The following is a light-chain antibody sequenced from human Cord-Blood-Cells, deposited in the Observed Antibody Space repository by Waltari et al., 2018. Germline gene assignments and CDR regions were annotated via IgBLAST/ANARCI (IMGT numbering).Light chain of an antibody. Sequence: QSALTQPASVSGSPGQSITISCTGTSSDVGSYNLVSWYQQHPAKAPKLRIYEGSKRPSGVSNRFSGSKSGNTASLTISGLQAEDEADYYCCSYAGSSYVFGTGTKVTVL. CDR1: SSDVGSYNL. J-gene: IGLJ1*01. CDR2: EGS. V-gene: IGLV2-23*01. CDR3: CSYAGSSYV.